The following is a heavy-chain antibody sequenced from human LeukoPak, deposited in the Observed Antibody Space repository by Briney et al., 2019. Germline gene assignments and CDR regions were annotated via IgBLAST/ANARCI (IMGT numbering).Heavy chain of an antibody. CDR3: ARARGRAMREGRATPGFYYYMDV. D-gene: IGHD2-2*01. J-gene: IGHJ6*03. V-gene: IGHV1-69*05. Sequence: ASVKVSCKASGGTFSSYAISWVRQASGQGLEWMGGILPVLGTANYAQRFQGRVTITTDESTSTAYMELSSLRSEDTAVYFCARARGRAMREGRATPGFYYYMDVWGKGTTVTVSS. CDR2: ILPVLGTA. CDR1: GGTFSSYA.